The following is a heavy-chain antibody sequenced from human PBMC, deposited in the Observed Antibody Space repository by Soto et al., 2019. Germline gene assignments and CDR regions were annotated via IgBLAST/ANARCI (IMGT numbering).Heavy chain of an antibody. CDR1: GFTFSSYS. Sequence: GSMRPSSAVSGFTFSSYSMNWVGQAPGMGLEWFLSISSSNSYLYYTVSVTGRFTISRDNAKNSLYLQMNSLRAEDTAVYYCARKIAASFPPDYWGQGALVTASS. CDR2: ISSSNSYL. J-gene: IGHJ4*02. CDR3: ARKIAASFPPDY. D-gene: IGHD6-13*01. V-gene: IGHV3-21*01.